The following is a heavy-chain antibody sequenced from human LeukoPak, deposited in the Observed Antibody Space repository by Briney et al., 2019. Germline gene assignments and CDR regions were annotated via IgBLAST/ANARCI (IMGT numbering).Heavy chain of an antibody. V-gene: IGHV3-23*01. D-gene: IGHD6-13*01. J-gene: IGHJ4*02. CDR2: ISGSGGST. CDR1: GFTFSSYA. Sequence: GGSLRLSCAASGFTFSSYAMSWVRQAPGKGLEWVSAISGSGGSTYYADSVKGRFTISRDNSKNTLYLQMNSLRAEDTAVYYCARGSSAGVFFDYWGQGTLVTVSS. CDR3: ARGSSAGVFFDY.